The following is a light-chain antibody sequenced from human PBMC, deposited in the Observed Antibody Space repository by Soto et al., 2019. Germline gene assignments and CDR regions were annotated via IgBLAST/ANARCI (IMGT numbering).Light chain of an antibody. CDR2: YDD. V-gene: IGLV1-36*01. CDR1: TPNIGNNA. CDR3: SAWDDSLNGPV. Sequence: QSVLTQPPSVSAAPRQRVTISCSGSTPNIGNNAVNWYRLLPGKAPKLLIYYDDLLPSGVSDRFSGSKSGTSASLAISGLQSEDEADYFCSAWDDSLNGPVFGGGTKLTVL. J-gene: IGLJ2*01.